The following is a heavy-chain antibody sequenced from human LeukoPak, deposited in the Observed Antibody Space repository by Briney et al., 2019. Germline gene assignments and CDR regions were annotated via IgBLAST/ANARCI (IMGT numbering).Heavy chain of an antibody. V-gene: IGHV3-23*01. J-gene: IGHJ4*02. CDR3: AKKAPEYNYNYYFDY. Sequence: GGSLRLSCAASGFSFASYAMSWVRQAPGKGLEWVSGFSSSGGTTYYADSVKGRFTISRDNSKNTLYLQMNSLRAEETAVYYCAKKAPEYNYNYYFDYWGQGTLVTVSS. CDR1: GFSFASYA. D-gene: IGHD5-18*01. CDR2: FSSSGGTT.